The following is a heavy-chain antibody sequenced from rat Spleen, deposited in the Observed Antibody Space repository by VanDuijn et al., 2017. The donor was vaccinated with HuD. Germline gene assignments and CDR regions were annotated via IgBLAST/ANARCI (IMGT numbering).Heavy chain of an antibody. D-gene: IGHD5-1*01. CDR3: ARHGSLDY. CDR2: ITYEGSVT. V-gene: IGHV5-22*01. Sequence: EVQLVESGGGLVQPGRSLKLSCAVSGFIFSDYYMAWVRQAPKKGLEWVASITYEGSVTYYGDSVKGRFTISRDNSKNTLFLQMDSLRSEDTATYYCARHGSLDYWGQGVMVTVSS. CDR1: GFIFSDYY. J-gene: IGHJ2*01.